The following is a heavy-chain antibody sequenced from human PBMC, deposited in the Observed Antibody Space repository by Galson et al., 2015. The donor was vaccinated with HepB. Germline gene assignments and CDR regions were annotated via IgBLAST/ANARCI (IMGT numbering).Heavy chain of an antibody. CDR1: GYTFTSYG. Sequence: SVKVSCKASGYTFTSYGISWVRQAPGQGLEWMGWISAYNGNTNYAQKLQGRVTMTTDTSTSTAYMELRSLRSDDTAVYYCARVNGGIAVAGTFDYFDYWGQGTLVTVSS. D-gene: IGHD6-19*01. CDR2: ISAYNGNT. J-gene: IGHJ4*02. CDR3: ARVNGGIAVAGTFDYFDY. V-gene: IGHV1-18*01.